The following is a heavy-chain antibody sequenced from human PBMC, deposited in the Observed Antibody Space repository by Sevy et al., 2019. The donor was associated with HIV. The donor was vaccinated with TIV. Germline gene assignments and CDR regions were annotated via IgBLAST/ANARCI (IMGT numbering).Heavy chain of an antibody. CDR2: IRSKAYGGTT. V-gene: IGHV3-49*03. J-gene: IGHJ4*02. Sequence: GGSLRLSCTASGFTFGDYAMSWFRQAPGKGLEWVGLIRSKAYGGTTEYAASVKGRFTISRDDSKSIAYLQMNSLKTEDTAVYYCTRDPRPYSSSPFDYWGQGTLVTVSS. CDR1: GFTFGDYA. CDR3: TRDPRPYSSSPFDY. D-gene: IGHD6-13*01.